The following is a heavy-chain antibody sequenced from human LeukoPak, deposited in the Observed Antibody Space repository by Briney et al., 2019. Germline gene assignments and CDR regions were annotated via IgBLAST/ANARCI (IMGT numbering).Heavy chain of an antibody. D-gene: IGHD2-2*01. J-gene: IGHJ4*02. Sequence: SETLSLTCTVPGVSVSNSNFYWGWIRRPPGKGPEFIGSMHYSGSTYYNPSLKSRVAVFVDTSKNQFSLNLRFVTDADTAVYYCARGVYCSSASCYWDWGQGTLVTVSS. CDR1: GVSVSNSNFY. CDR3: ARGVYCSSASCYWD. V-gene: IGHV4-39*01. CDR2: MHYSGST.